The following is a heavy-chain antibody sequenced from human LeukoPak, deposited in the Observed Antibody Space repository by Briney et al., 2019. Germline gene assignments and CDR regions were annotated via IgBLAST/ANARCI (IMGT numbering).Heavy chain of an antibody. Sequence: PSETLSLTCTVSGDSISNYYWSWIRQPPGKGLEWIGYIYYSGTTNYNPSLKSRVTISVDTSKNQFSLKLSSVTAADTAVYYCARGSFSLLDYWGQGTLVTVSS. CDR1: GDSISNYY. CDR2: IYYSGTT. V-gene: IGHV4-59*12. J-gene: IGHJ4*02. D-gene: IGHD6-6*01. CDR3: ARGSFSLLDY.